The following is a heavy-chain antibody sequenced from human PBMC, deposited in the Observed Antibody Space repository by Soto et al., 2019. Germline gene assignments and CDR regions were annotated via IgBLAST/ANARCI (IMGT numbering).Heavy chain of an antibody. Sequence: EVQLEESGGGLVQPGGSLRLSCAASGFTVSSNYMSWVRQAPGKGLEWVSVIYSGGSTYYTDSVKGRFTISRDNSKNTLELQMNRLRAEDTGVYYCARERLTVTGGGDFDYWGQGTLVTVSS. CDR1: GFTVSSNY. V-gene: IGHV3-66*01. J-gene: IGHJ4*02. CDR2: IYSGGST. CDR3: ARERLTVTGGGDFDY. D-gene: IGHD4-17*01.